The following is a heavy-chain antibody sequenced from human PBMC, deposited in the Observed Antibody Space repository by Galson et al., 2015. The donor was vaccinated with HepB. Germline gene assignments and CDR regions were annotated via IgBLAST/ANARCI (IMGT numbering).Heavy chain of an antibody. CDR1: GFTFDDYA. CDR3: AKQPMREYSSFGFFDY. V-gene: IGHV3-9*01. CDR2: ISWNSGSI. J-gene: IGHJ4*02. D-gene: IGHD6-6*01. Sequence: SLRLSCAASGFTFDDYAMHWVRQAPGKGLEWVSGISWNSGSIGYADSVKGRFTISRDNAKNSLYLQMNSLRAEDTALYYCAKQPMREYSSFGFFDYWGQGTLVTVSS.